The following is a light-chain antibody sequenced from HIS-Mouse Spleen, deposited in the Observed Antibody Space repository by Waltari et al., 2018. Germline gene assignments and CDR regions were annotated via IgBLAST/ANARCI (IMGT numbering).Light chain of an antibody. V-gene: IGKV1-9*01. J-gene: IGKJ1*01. CDR3: QQLNSYPPT. Sequence: DIQLTQSPSFLSASVGDRVTITCRASQGISSYLAWYQQKPGKAPKLLIYAASTLQSGVPSRFSGRGSGTEFPLTISSLQPEDFATYYCQQLNSYPPTFGQGTKVEIK. CDR2: AAS. CDR1: QGISSY.